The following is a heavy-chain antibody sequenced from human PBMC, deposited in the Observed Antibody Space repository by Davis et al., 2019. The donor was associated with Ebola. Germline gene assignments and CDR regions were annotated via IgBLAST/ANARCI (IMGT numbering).Heavy chain of an antibody. V-gene: IGHV4-30-4*08. Sequence: PSETLSLTCTVSGGSISSGDYYWSWIRQPPGKGLEWIGYIYYSGSTYYNPSLKSRVTISVDTSKNQFSLKLSSVTAADTAVYYCAREAVPAATMSWYFDLWGRGTLVTVSS. CDR1: GGSISSGDYY. D-gene: IGHD2-2*01. CDR3: AREAVPAATMSWYFDL. J-gene: IGHJ2*01. CDR2: IYYSGST.